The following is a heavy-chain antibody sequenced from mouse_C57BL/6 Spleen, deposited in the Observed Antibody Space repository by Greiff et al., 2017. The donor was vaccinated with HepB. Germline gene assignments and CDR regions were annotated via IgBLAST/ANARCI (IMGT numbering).Heavy chain of an antibody. J-gene: IGHJ2*01. CDR2: ISYDGSN. CDR3: ASGNLYFDY. D-gene: IGHD2-1*01. Sequence: EVQLQESGPGLVKPSQSLSLTCSVTGYSITSGYYWNWIRQFPGNKLEWMGYISYDGSNNYNPSLKNRISITRDTSKNQFFLKLNSVTTEDTATYYCASGNLYFDYWGQGTTLTVSS. V-gene: IGHV3-6*01. CDR1: GYSITSGYY.